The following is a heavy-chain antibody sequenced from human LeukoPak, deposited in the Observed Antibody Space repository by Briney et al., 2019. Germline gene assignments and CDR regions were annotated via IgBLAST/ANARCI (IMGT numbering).Heavy chain of an antibody. Sequence: SETLSLTCTVSGGSISSYYWSWIRQPAGKGLEWIGRIYTSGSTNYNPSLKSRVTMSVDTSKNQFSLKPSSVTAADTAAYYCARDLTPLSGYGSGSYVGWFDPWGQGTLVTVSS. J-gene: IGHJ5*02. CDR1: GGSISSYY. D-gene: IGHD3-10*01. V-gene: IGHV4-4*07. CDR2: IYTSGST. CDR3: ARDLTPLSGYGSGSYVGWFDP.